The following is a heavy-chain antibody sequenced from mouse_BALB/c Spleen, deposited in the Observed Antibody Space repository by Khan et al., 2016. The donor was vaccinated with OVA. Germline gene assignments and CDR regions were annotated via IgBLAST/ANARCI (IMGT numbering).Heavy chain of an antibody. CDR3: ADHLTGSFAY. Sequence: EVQLLETGGDLVKPGGSLKLSCAASGFTFSSYSMSWVRQTPDKRLEWVASISSGGDYTYYPDSVKGRFTISRDNAKNTLYLHMSDLKSEDTAIYYCADHLTGSFAYWDQGTLVTVSA. V-gene: IGHV5-6*01. D-gene: IGHD4-1*01. J-gene: IGHJ3*01. CDR2: ISSGGDYT. CDR1: GFTFSSYS.